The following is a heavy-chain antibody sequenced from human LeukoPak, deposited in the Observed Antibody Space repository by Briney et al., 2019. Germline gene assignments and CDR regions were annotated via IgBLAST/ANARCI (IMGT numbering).Heavy chain of an antibody. J-gene: IGHJ4*02. CDR3: ARVDANTWYGKIDY. V-gene: IGHV1-2*06. CDR1: GYTFTAHH. D-gene: IGHD6-13*01. Sequence: ASVKVSFRGSGYTFTAHHIHWVRPAPGQGLEWVGRPNPNSGGTNYAQKFQGRVTMTRDTSISTAYMELNSLRSDDTAVYYCARVDANTWYGKIDYWGQGTLVTVSS. CDR2: PNPNSGGT.